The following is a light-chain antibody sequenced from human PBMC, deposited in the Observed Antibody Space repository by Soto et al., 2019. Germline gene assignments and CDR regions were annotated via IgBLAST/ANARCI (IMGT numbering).Light chain of an antibody. J-gene: IGKJ1*01. CDR3: QQSYTTPRT. V-gene: IGKV1-39*01. CDR1: QTIIGY. CDR2: AAS. Sequence: DIQMTQSPSSLSASVGDEVTITCRASQTIIGYLNWYQQKPGKAPRLLINAASNLQSGVPSRFRGSGSETDFTLTITSLQPEDFATYYCQQSYTTPRTFGQGTKVEIQ.